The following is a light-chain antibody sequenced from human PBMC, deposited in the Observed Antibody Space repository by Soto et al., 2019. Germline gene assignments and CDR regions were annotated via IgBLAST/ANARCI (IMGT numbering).Light chain of an antibody. V-gene: IGKV1-5*03. J-gene: IGKJ2*01. Sequence: DIQMTQFPPTLSASIGDRVTITCRAGQTISSSLAWYQQKPGKAPKLLIYKASILETGVPSRFSGSGSGTEFTLTISSLQPDDFATYYCQQYDSYSPYTFGQGTRLEI. CDR1: QTISSS. CDR3: QQYDSYSPYT. CDR2: KAS.